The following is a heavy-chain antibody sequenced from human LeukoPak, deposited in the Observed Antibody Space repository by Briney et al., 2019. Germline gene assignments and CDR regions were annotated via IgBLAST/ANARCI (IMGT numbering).Heavy chain of an antibody. CDR3: AKDQDLFDY. J-gene: IGHJ4*02. CDR1: GFTFSGSG. CDR2: IRYHGSDK. Sequence: GESLRLSCAASGFTFSGSGMHWVRQAPGKGLEWVAFIRYHGSDKFYADSVKGRFTISRDNSKNTLYLQMNSLRPEDTSVYYCAKDQDLFDYWGQGTLVTVSS. V-gene: IGHV3-30*02.